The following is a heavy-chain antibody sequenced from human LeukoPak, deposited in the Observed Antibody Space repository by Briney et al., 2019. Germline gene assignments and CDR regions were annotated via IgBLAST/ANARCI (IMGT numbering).Heavy chain of an antibody. CDR3: ARTGGSGKAYDY. Sequence: PSETLSPTCTVSAGSISSYYWSWIRQPPGKGLEWIGYIYYSGSTNYNPSLKSRVTISVDTSKNQFSLKLSSVTAADTAVYYCARTGGSGKAYDYWGQGTLVTVSS. CDR2: IYYSGST. V-gene: IGHV4-59*01. CDR1: AGSISSYY. J-gene: IGHJ4*02. D-gene: IGHD3-10*01.